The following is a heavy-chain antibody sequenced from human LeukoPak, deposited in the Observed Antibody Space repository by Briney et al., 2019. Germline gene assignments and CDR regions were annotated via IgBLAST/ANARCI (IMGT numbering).Heavy chain of an antibody. CDR3: ASSAYYYDSSGS. J-gene: IGHJ3*01. CDR1: GGSISSYY. V-gene: IGHV4-59*01. CDR2: NYYSGST. Sequence: TLSLTCTVSGGSISSYYWSWIRQPPRKGLELIWYNYYSGSTSYNPSLKSRVIITIDTSKNQFSLKLTSVTAADTAVYYCASSAYYYDSSGSWGQGTMVTVSS. D-gene: IGHD3-22*01.